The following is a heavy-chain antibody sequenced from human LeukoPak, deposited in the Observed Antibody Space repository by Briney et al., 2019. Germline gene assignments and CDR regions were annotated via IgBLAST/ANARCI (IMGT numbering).Heavy chain of an antibody. CDR1: GYTFTGYY. D-gene: IGHD3-3*01. J-gene: IGHJ4*02. Sequence: ASVTVSCKASGYTFTGYYMHWVRQAPGQGLEWMGWINPNSGGTNYAQKFQGRVTMTRDTSISTAYMELSRLRSDDTAVYYCARGITIFGNHHDYWGQGTLVTVSS. CDR2: INPNSGGT. CDR3: ARGITIFGNHHDY. V-gene: IGHV1-2*02.